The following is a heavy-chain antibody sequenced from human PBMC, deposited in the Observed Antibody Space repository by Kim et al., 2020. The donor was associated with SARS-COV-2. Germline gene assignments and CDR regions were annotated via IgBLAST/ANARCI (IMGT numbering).Heavy chain of an antibody. V-gene: IGHV3-53*01. D-gene: IGHD4-17*01. CDR1: GFSVSGSN. CDR2: IYAGGST. Sequence: GGSLRLSCEVSGFSVSGSNMNWVRQAPGAGLEWVSVIYAGGSTYYGCSVEGRFIISRDDYANKLYLQQNNLRAADTAAYYCSRGNLRCVWRSDYVGLDV. J-gene: IGHJ6*01. CDR3: SRGNLRCVWRSDYVGLDV.